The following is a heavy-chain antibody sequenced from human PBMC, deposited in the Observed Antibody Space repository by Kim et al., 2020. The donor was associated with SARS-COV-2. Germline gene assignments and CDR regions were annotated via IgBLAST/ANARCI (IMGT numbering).Heavy chain of an antibody. CDR3: ARVYGSGPYYYYGMDV. J-gene: IGHJ6*02. D-gene: IGHD3-10*01. V-gene: IGHV3-48*02. Sequence: DSVKGRFTISRDNAKNSLYLQMNSLRDEDTAVYYCARVYGSGPYYYYGMDVWGQGTTVTVSS.